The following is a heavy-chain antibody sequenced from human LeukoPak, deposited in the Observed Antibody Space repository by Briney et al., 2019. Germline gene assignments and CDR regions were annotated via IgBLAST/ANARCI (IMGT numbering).Heavy chain of an antibody. CDR3: ARDRGVYYYGMDV. J-gene: IGHJ6*02. D-gene: IGHD3-10*01. V-gene: IGHV1-2*02. CDR2: INPNSGGT. Sequence: ASVKVSCKASGYTFTGYYMHWVRQAPGQGLEWMGWINPNSGGTNYAQKFQGRVTMTRDTSISTAYMELSRLRSDDTAVYYCARDRGVYYYGMDVWGQGTTVTVSS. CDR1: GYTFTGYY.